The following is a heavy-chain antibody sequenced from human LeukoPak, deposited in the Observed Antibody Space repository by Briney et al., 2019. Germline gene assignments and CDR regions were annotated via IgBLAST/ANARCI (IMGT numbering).Heavy chain of an antibody. D-gene: IGHD6-6*01. J-gene: IGHJ4*02. V-gene: IGHV3-74*01. CDR3: ARLIAARTIYDY. Sequence: GGSLRLSCAASGFTFSSYWMHWVRQAPGKGLVWVSLINSDGSNTNYADSVKGRFTISRDNAKNTLYLQMNSLRAEDTAVYYCARLIAARTIYDYWGQGTLVTVSS. CDR1: GFTFSSYW. CDR2: INSDGSNT.